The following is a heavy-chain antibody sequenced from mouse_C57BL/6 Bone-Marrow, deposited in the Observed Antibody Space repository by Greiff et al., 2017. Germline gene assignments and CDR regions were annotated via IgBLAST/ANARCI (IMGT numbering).Heavy chain of an antibody. J-gene: IGHJ3*01. V-gene: IGHV1-69*01. Sequence: QVQLQQPGAELVMPGASVKLSCKASGYTFTSYWMHWVKQRPGQGLEWIGELDPSDSYTNYNQKFKGKSTLTVDKSSSTAYMQLSSLTSEDSAVYYCARRNGNYLFAYWGQGTLVTVSA. CDR2: LDPSDSYT. CDR1: GYTFTSYW. D-gene: IGHD2-1*01. CDR3: ARRNGNYLFAY.